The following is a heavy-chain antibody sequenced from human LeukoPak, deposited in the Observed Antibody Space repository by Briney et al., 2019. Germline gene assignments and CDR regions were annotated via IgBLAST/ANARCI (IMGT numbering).Heavy chain of an antibody. Sequence: WGSLRLSCAASGFTFSSYSMNWVRQAPGKGLEWVAHISSRSNYIYYADSLKGRFTISRDNAKNSLYLQMNSLRAEDTAVYFCAREVSLGYFDYWGQGTLVTVSS. CDR2: ISSRSNYI. J-gene: IGHJ4*02. V-gene: IGHV3-21*01. CDR3: AREVSLGYFDY. CDR1: GFTFSSYS.